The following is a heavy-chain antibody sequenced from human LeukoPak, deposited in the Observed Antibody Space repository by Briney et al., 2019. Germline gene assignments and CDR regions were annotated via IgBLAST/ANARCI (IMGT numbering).Heavy chain of an antibody. CDR2: IRNKAYGGTA. CDR1: GFTFSDYA. D-gene: IGHD3-9*01. J-gene: IGHJ4*02. CDR3: TREKRYFDWFQADY. Sequence: GGSLRLSRTASGFTFSDYAMSWFRQAPGKGLEWVGFIRNKAYGGTAEYAASVKGRFTISRDDSKTIAYLQMNSLKTEDTAVYYCTREKRYFDWFQADYWGQGTLVTVSS. V-gene: IGHV3-49*03.